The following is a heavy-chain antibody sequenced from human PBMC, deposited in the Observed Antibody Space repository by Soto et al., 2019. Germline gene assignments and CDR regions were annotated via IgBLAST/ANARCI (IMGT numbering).Heavy chain of an antibody. CDR1: GGTFSSYA. CDR2: IIPIFGTA. CDR3: ARDEGIAARRGYYYYYYGMDV. J-gene: IGHJ6*02. Sequence: QVQLVQSGAEVKKPGSSVKVSCKASGGTFSSYAISWVRQAPGQGLEWMGGIIPIFGTANYAQKFQGRVTITAVESTSTAYMELSSLRSEDTAVYYCARDEGIAARRGYYYYYYGMDVWGQGTTVTVSS. V-gene: IGHV1-69*01. D-gene: IGHD6-6*01.